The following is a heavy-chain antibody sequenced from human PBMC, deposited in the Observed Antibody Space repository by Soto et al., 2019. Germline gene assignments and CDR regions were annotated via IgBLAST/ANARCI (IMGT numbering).Heavy chain of an antibody. J-gene: IGHJ4*02. Sequence: EVQLVESGGGLGQPGRSLRLSCAASGFTFDDYAMHWVRQAPGKGLEWVSGISWNSGSIGYADSVKGRFTISRDNAKNSLYLQMNSLRAEDTALYYCAKDLTLNDYWGQGTLVTVSS. CDR3: AKDLTLNDY. D-gene: IGHD3-16*02. V-gene: IGHV3-9*01. CDR1: GFTFDDYA. CDR2: ISWNSGSI.